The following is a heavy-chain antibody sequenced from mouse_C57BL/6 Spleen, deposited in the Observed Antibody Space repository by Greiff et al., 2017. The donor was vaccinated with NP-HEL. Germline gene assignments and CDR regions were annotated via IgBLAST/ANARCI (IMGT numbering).Heavy chain of an antibody. V-gene: IGHV1-64*01. Sequence: VQLQQPGAELVKPGASVKLSCKASGYTFTSYWMHWVKQRPGQGLEWIGMIHPNSGSTNYNEKFKSKATLTVDKSSSTAYMQLSSLTSEDSAVYYCARDAGTRDYYAMDYWGQGTSVTVSS. CDR2: IHPNSGST. CDR3: ARDAGTRDYYAMDY. J-gene: IGHJ4*01. CDR1: GYTFTSYW. D-gene: IGHD4-1*01.